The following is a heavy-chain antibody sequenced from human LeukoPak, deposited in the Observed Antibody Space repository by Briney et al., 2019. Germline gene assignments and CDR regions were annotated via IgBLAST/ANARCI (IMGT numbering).Heavy chain of an antibody. CDR2: ISGSGGST. CDR3: ARSLLTYCSSTSCYGDYYYGMDV. J-gene: IGHJ6*02. V-gene: IGHV3-23*01. CDR1: GFTFSNYA. D-gene: IGHD2-2*01. Sequence: GGSLRLSCAASGFTFSNYAMSWVRQAPGKGLEWVSAISGSGGSTYYADSVKGRFTISRDNSKNTLYLQMNSLRAEDTAVYYCARSLLTYCSSTSCYGDYYYGMDVWGQGTTVTVSS.